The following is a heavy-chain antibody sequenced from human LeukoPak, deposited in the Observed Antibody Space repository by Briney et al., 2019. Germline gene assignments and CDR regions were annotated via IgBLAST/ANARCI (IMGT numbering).Heavy chain of an antibody. CDR3: ARQTGSGLFTLP. J-gene: IGHJ4*02. D-gene: IGHD3/OR15-3a*01. V-gene: IGHV4-39*01. Sequence: GSLRLSCAASGFTFSSYSMNWVRQPPGKGLEWIGSIYYSGNTYYNASLKSQVSISIDTSKNQFSLRLTSVTAADTAVYYCARQTGSGLFTLPGGQGTLVTVSS. CDR2: IYYSGNT. CDR1: GFTFSSYSMN.